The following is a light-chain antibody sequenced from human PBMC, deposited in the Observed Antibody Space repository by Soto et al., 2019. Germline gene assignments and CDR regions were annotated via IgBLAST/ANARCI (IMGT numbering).Light chain of an antibody. CDR2: GAS. V-gene: IGKV3-20*01. CDR3: QQYVISPWT. CDR1: QSVSSY. J-gene: IGKJ1*01. Sequence: EIVLTQSPATLSLSPGERATLSCRASQSVSSYLAWYQQKPGQAPRLLIYGASSRATGIPDRFSGSGSGTDFTLTISRLEPEDFAVYYCQQYVISPWTFGQGTKVDIK.